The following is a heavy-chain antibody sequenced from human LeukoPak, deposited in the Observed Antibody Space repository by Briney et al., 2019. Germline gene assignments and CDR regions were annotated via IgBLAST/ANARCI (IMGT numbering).Heavy chain of an antibody. CDR2: VRGDGNDM. CDR1: GFSFSYYW. Sequence: GGSLRLSCAASGFSFSYYWMHWVRQAPGKGLVWVSRVRGDGNDMNYADSVKGRFTISRDNAKNMVYLQINSLRADDTAVYYCTRDRVLGSGSSDYWGQGTLVTVST. J-gene: IGHJ4*02. D-gene: IGHD3-10*01. CDR3: TRDRVLGSGSSDY. V-gene: IGHV3-74*01.